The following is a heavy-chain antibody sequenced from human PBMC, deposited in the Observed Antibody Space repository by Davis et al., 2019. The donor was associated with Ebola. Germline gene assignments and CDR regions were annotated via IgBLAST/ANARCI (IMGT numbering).Heavy chain of an antibody. CDR3: ARLPLGIAVA. D-gene: IGHD6-19*01. V-gene: IGHV4-39*01. CDR1: GGSISSSNW. CDR2: IYYSGST. Sequence: SETLSLTCAVSGGSISSSNWWSWVRQPPGKGLEWIGSIYYSGSTYYNPSLKSRVTISVDTSKNQFSLKLSSVTAADTAVYYCARLPLGIAVAWGQGTLVTVSS. J-gene: IGHJ5*02.